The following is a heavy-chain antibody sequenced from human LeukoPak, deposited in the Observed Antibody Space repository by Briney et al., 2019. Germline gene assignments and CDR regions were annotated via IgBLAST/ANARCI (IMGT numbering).Heavy chain of an antibody. J-gene: IGHJ5*02. Sequence: SETLSLTCTVPGGSISSSSYYWGWIRQPPGKGLEWIGSIHYSGSTYYNPSLKSRVTISVDTSKNQFSLKLSSVTAADTAVYYCARQGAAEVTWFDPWGQGTLVTVSS. CDR3: ARQGAAEVTWFDP. V-gene: IGHV4-39*01. CDR1: GGSISSSSYY. CDR2: IHYSGST. D-gene: IGHD6-13*01.